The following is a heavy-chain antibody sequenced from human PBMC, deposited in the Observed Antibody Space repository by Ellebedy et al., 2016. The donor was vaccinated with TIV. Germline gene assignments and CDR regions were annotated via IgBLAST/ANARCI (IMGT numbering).Heavy chain of an antibody. D-gene: IGHD5-18*01. CDR1: GYTFTSYG. Sequence: ASVKVSCXASGYTFTSYGISWVRQAPGQGLEWMGWISAYNGNTNYAQKLQGRVTMTTDTSTSTAYMELRSLRSDDTAVYYCARDQVGYSYGSAPPDWGQGTLVTVSS. V-gene: IGHV1-18*04. J-gene: IGHJ4*02. CDR3: ARDQVGYSYGSAPPD. CDR2: ISAYNGNT.